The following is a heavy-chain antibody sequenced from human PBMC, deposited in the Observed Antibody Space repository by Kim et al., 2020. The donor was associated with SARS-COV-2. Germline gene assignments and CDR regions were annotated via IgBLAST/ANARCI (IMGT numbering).Heavy chain of an antibody. Sequence: ASVKVSCKASGYTFTSYGISWVRQAPGQGLEWMGWISAYNGNTNYAQKLQGRVTMTTDTSTSTAYMELRSLRSDDTAVYYCAREVVVVPAAMRPYYGMDVWGQGTTVTVSS. D-gene: IGHD2-2*01. CDR2: ISAYNGNT. V-gene: IGHV1-18*04. CDR1: GYTFTSYG. J-gene: IGHJ6*02. CDR3: AREVVVVPAAMRPYYGMDV.